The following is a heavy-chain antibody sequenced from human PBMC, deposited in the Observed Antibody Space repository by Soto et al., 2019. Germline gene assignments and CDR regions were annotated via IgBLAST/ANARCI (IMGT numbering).Heavy chain of an antibody. J-gene: IGHJ4*02. CDR2: ISGSGGST. V-gene: IGHV3-23*01. Sequence: GGSLRLSCAASGFTFSSYAMSWVRQAPGKGLEWVSAISGSGGSTYYADSVKGRFTISRDNSKNTLYLQMNSLRAEDTAVYYCAKDLAAVAGTEYYFDYWGQGTLVTVSS. CDR1: GFTFSSYA. CDR3: AKDLAAVAGTEYYFDY. D-gene: IGHD6-19*01.